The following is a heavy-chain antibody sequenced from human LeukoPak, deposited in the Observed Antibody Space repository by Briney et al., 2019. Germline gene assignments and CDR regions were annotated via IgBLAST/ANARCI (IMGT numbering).Heavy chain of an antibody. CDR2: ISGSGDRT. J-gene: IGHJ4*02. CDR3: ASGYSVQHYFDY. D-gene: IGHD2-21*01. Sequence: GGSLRLSCAASGFTFSDYAMSWVRQAPGKGPEWISVISGSGDRTYSADSGKGRFTISRDISKNTLYLQMSSLRAEDTAVYYCASGYSVQHYFDYWGQGTLVTVSS. V-gene: IGHV3-23*01. CDR1: GFTFSDYA.